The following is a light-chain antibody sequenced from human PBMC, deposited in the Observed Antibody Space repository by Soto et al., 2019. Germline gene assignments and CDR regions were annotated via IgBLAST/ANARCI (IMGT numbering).Light chain of an antibody. V-gene: IGLV2-14*01. CDR2: EVS. CDR3: RSYTSSNTYV. Sequence: QSVLTQPASVSGSPGQSITISCTGTSSDVGGYNYVSWYQQHPGKAPKLMIYEVSNRPSEISYRFSGSKSGNTASLTISGLQAEDEADYYCRSYTSSNTYVFGTGTKVTVL. CDR1: SSDVGGYNY. J-gene: IGLJ1*01.